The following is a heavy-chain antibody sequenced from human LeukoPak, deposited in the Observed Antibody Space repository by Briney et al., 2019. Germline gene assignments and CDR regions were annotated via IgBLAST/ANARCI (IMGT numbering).Heavy chain of an antibody. Sequence: SETLSLTCAVSGGSISSSNWWGWVRPPPGEGLEWIGEIYHSGSTNYNPSLKSRVTISVDKSKNQFSLKLSSVTAADTAVYYCARVGHYGGNSGTQSDYWGQGTLVTVSS. D-gene: IGHD4-23*01. CDR2: IYHSGST. CDR3: ARVGHYGGNSGTQSDY. CDR1: GGSISSSNW. V-gene: IGHV4-4*02. J-gene: IGHJ4*02.